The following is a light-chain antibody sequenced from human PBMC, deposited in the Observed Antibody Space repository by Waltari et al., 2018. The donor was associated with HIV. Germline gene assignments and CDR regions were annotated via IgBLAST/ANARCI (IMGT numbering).Light chain of an antibody. CDR3: QQSYSTTWT. V-gene: IGKV1-39*01. J-gene: IGKJ1*01. CDR2: AAS. CDR1: QNINNY. Sequence: DIQMTQSPSSLSASVGDRVTITCLASQNINNYLNWYQEKPGKAPKLLIFAASNLQSGGPSRFSGSRSGTAFTFAISKLQPEDFASYCCQQSYSTTWTFGQGTKVEIK.